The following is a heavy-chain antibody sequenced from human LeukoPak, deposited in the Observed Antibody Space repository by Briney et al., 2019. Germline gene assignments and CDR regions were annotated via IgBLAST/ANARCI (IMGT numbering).Heavy chain of an antibody. CDR3: ARVRARRGYSYGSGVVGY. V-gene: IGHV4-38-2*02. Sequence: PSETLSLTCTVSGYSISSGYCWGWIRQPPGKGLEWIGSIYHSGSTYYNPSLKSRVTISVDTSKNQFSLKLSSVTAADTAVYYCARVRARRGYSYGSGVVGYWGQGTLVTVSS. J-gene: IGHJ4*02. CDR2: IYHSGST. D-gene: IGHD5-18*01. CDR1: GYSISSGYC.